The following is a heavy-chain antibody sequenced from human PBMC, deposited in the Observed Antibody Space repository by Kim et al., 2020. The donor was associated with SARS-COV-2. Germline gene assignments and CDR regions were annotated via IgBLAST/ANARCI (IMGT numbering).Heavy chain of an antibody. CDR2: ISSSSSYI. J-gene: IGHJ3*01. CDR1: GFTFSTYS. D-gene: IGHD3-9*01. CDR3: ARVPRQDILTVYSEGAF. Sequence: GGSLRLSCAASGFTFSTYSLNWVRQAPGKGLEWVSSISSSSSYIYYADSVKGRFTISRDNPKNSLYLQMNSLRAQDTAVYYCARVPRQDILTVYSEGAF. V-gene: IGHV3-21*01.